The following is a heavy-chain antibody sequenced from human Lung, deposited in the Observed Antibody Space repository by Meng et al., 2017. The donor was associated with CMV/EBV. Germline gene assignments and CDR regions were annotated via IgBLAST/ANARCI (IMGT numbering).Heavy chain of an antibody. J-gene: IGHJ4*02. CDR1: GGSSGSGGYY. CDR2: IYYTGST. Sequence: QPQESGPGRVKPSQTLSLPFTVSGGSSGSGGYYWSWIRQHPGKGLEWIGYIYYTGSTFYNPSLKSRVTISVDTSKNQFSLKLIPATAADTAVYYCAREAGRDGYATPKFDYWGQGTLVTVSS. D-gene: IGHD5-24*01. V-gene: IGHV4-31*03. CDR3: AREAGRDGYATPKFDY.